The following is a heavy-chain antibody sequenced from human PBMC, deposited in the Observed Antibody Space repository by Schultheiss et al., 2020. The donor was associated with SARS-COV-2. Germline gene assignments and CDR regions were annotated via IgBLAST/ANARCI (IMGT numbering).Heavy chain of an antibody. J-gene: IGHJ4*02. CDR2: ISSSGSTI. CDR1: GFTFSSYE. CDR3: AKGVDGYTTIDY. D-gene: IGHD5-24*01. Sequence: GGSLRLSCAASGFTFSSYEMNWVRQAPGKGLEWVSYISSSGSTIYYADSVKGRFTISRDNAKNSLYLQMNSLRAEDTAVYYCAKGVDGYTTIDYWGQGTLVTVSS. V-gene: IGHV3-48*03.